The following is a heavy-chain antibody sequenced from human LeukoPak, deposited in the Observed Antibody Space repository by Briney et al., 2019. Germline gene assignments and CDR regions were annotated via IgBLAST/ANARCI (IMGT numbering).Heavy chain of an antibody. Sequence: GGSLRLSCAASGFTFSTYNMNWVRQAPGKGLEWLSYISTSSSTIYYADSVKGRFTISRDNAKDSLYLQMNRLRDEDTAVYYCARMGLPDWFDPWGQGTLVTVSS. CDR3: ARMGLPDWFDP. V-gene: IGHV3-48*02. D-gene: IGHD3-16*01. CDR2: ISTSSSTI. J-gene: IGHJ5*02. CDR1: GFTFSTYN.